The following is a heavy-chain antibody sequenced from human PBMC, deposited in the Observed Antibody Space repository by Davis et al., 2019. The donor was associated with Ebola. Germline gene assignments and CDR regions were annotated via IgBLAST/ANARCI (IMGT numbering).Heavy chain of an antibody. CDR2: ISYDGSNK. CDR3: AKCRSGIYSAVDY. Sequence: GESLKISCAASGFTFSSYGMHWVRQAPGKGLEWVAVISYDGSNKYYADSVKGRFTISRDNSQNTLSLQMNSLRAEDTAVYYCAKCRSGIYSAVDYWGQGTLVTVSS. CDR1: GFTFSSYG. V-gene: IGHV3-30*18. D-gene: IGHD1-26*01. J-gene: IGHJ4*02.